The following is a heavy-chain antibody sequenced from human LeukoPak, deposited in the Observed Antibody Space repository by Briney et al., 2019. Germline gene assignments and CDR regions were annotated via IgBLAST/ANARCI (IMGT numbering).Heavy chain of an antibody. V-gene: IGHV3-48*04. J-gene: IGHJ3*02. CDR1: GFTFSGYS. CDR3: ARDPNYGDFPGGFDI. CDR2: IRSSSSTI. D-gene: IGHD4-17*01. Sequence: GGSLRLSCAASGFTFSGYSMNWVRQAPGKGLEWVSYIRSSSSTIYYADSVKGRFTISRDNAKNSLYLQMNSLRAEDTAVYYCARDPNYGDFPGGFDIWGQGTMVTVSS.